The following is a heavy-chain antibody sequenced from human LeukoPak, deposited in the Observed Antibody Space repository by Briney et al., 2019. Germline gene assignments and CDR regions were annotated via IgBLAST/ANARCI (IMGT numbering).Heavy chain of an antibody. Sequence: GASVKVSCKASGYTFTSYGISWVRQAAGQGLEWMGWICAYNGNTNYAQKLQGRVTMSPDTSTSTAYMELRSLRSDDTAVYYCAREGPKWLVDPLDYWRQGTLVTVSS. CDR1: GYTFTSYG. CDR2: ICAYNGNT. CDR3: AREGPKWLVDPLDY. D-gene: IGHD6-19*01. J-gene: IGHJ4*02. V-gene: IGHV1-18*01.